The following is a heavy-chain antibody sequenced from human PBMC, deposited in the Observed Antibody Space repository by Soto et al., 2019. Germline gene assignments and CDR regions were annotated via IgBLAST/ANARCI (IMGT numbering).Heavy chain of an antibody. CDR3: ARDLRGSPDY. CDR1: GFTFSTYW. J-gene: IGHJ4*02. V-gene: IGHV3-74*01. D-gene: IGHD1-26*01. Sequence: EGQLVESGGVLVQPGGSLRLSCATSGFTFSTYWFNWVRQAPGKGLVWVSLINPDGSTTTYADSVKGRFTISRDNAKNAVYLQMNSLRVEDTAHCYCARDLRGSPDYWGQGTPVTVAS. CDR2: INPDGSTT.